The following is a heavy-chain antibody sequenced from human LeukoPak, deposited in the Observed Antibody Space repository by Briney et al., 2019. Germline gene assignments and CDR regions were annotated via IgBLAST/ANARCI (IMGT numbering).Heavy chain of an antibody. V-gene: IGHV4-34*08. Sequence: GSLRLSCAASGFTFSSYSMNWIRQSPGKGLEWIGEINQSGSTQYNPFLKSRVTISVDTSKNQFSLKLSSVTAADTAVYYCATMGSGSYFNYWGQGSLVTVSS. J-gene: IGHJ4*02. CDR3: ATMGSGSYFNY. CDR1: GFTFSSYS. D-gene: IGHD1-26*01. CDR2: INQSGST.